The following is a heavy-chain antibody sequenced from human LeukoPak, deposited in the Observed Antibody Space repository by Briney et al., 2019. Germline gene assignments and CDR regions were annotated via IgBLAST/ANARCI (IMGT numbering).Heavy chain of an antibody. CDR2: ISYDGSNK. D-gene: IGHD5-18*01. CDR1: GFTFSSYA. Sequence: GRSLRLSCAASGFTFSSYAMHWVRQAPGKGLEWVAVISYDGSNKYYADSVKGRFTISRDNSKNTLYLLMNSLRAEDTAVYYCARGPERRTAMAPFDYWGQGTLVTVSS. CDR3: ARGPERRTAMAPFDY. J-gene: IGHJ4*02. V-gene: IGHV3-30-3*01.